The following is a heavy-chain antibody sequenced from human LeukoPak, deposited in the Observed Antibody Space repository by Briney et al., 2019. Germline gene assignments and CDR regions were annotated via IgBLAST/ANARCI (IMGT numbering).Heavy chain of an antibody. Sequence: PGGSLRLSCAASGFTFSSYAMSWVRQAPGKGLEWVSAISGGGSGTYYADSVKGRFTISRDNSKNTLYLQMNSLRVEDTAVYYCAKQYDFWSGPDYWGQGTLVTVSS. J-gene: IGHJ4*02. CDR2: ISGGGSGT. CDR3: AKQYDFWSGPDY. D-gene: IGHD3-3*01. CDR1: GFTFSSYA. V-gene: IGHV3-23*01.